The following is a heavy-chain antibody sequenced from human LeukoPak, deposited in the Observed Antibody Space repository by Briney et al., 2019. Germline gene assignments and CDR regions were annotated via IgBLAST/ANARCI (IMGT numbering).Heavy chain of an antibody. J-gene: IGHJ5*02. V-gene: IGHV3-7*01. CDR3: ARKKYYYDTSTYGWFDP. CDR1: GITVSSNY. D-gene: IGHD3-22*01. CDR2: INQNGSET. Sequence: GGSLRLSCAASGITVSSNYMNWVRQAPGKGLEWLANINQNGSETYYVDSVKGRFTISRDNAKNSLYLQMNSLRVEDTAVYYCARKKYYYDTSTYGWFDPWGQGTLVTVS.